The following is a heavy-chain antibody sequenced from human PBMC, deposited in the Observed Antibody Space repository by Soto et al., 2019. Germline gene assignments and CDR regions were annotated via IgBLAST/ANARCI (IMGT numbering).Heavy chain of an antibody. CDR2: MSPNSDNI. J-gene: IGHJ6*03. Sequence: QVQLVQSGAEVKKPGASVKVSCKTSGYTFTEYDVTWVRQATGQGLEWMGWMSPNSDNIGYVQKFQGRLTMTRTTSTSTAYMELSSLRAEDTAVYYCARLASPGQYYYMDVWGTGTTVTIS. CDR3: ARLASPGQYYYMDV. V-gene: IGHV1-8*01. CDR1: GYTFTEYD.